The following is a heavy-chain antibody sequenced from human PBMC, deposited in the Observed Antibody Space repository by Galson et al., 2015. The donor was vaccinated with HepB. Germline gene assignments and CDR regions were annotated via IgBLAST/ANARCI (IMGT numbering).Heavy chain of an antibody. CDR3: ARTVRLLLWFGELLPRWFDP. V-gene: IGHV4-39*01. CDR2: IYYSGST. J-gene: IGHJ5*02. D-gene: IGHD3-10*01. CDR1: GGSISSSSYY. Sequence: ETLSLTCTVSGGSISSSSYYWGWIRQPPGKGLVWIGSIYYSGSTYYNPSLKSRVTISVDTSKNQFSLKLSSVTAADTAVYYCARTVRLLLWFGELLPRWFDPWGQGTLVTVSS.